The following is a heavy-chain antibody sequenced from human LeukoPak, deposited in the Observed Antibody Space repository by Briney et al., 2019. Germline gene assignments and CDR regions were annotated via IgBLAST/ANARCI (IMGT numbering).Heavy chain of an antibody. D-gene: IGHD2-15*01. CDR2: VHHSGSA. Sequence: SETLSLTCAVSGDSISSSNWWSWVRQSPGKGLEWIGGVHHSGSANYNQSLNSRVTISVDKSKKQFSLKLSSVTAADTAIYYCARDMTLRDCSGGGCYFFNYFDYWGQGSLVTVSS. CDR1: GDSISSSNW. CDR3: ARDMTLRDCSGGGCYFFNYFDY. J-gene: IGHJ4*02. V-gene: IGHV4-4*02.